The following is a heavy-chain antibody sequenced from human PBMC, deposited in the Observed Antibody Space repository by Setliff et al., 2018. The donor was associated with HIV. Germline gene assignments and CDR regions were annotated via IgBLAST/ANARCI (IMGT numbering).Heavy chain of an antibody. CDR2: FDPQDGET. CDR3: ARDDHYYDSGSFYSDWYFDL. J-gene: IGHJ2*01. Sequence: ASVKVSCKVSGYTLTEVSMHWVRQAPKKGLEWMGYFDPQDGETVHAQKFQGRVTMTEDTSTDTDDMELSRLRSEDTAEYYCARDDHYYDSGSFYSDWYFDLWGRGTLVTVSS. CDR1: GYTLTEVS. D-gene: IGHD3-10*01. V-gene: IGHV1-24*01.